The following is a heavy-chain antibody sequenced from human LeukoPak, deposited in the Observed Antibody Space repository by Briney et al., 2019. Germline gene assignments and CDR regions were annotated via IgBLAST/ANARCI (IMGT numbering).Heavy chain of an antibody. CDR2: ISSRSSYI. Sequence: GGSLRLSCAASGFTFSSYSMKWVRQAPGKGLEWVSSISSRSSYIYYADSVKGRFTISRDNAKNSLYLQVNSLRAEDTAVYYCAREHYYDSSGYYINYYYMDVWGKGTTVTVSS. V-gene: IGHV3-21*01. D-gene: IGHD3-22*01. J-gene: IGHJ6*03. CDR3: AREHYYDSSGYYINYYYMDV. CDR1: GFTFSSYS.